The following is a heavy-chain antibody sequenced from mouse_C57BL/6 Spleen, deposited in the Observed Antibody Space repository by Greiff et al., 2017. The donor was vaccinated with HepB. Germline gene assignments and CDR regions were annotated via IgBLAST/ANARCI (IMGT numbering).Heavy chain of an antibody. CDR1: GFTFSDYY. CDR2: ISNGGGST. CDR3: ARRYCDSSYYAMDY. J-gene: IGHJ4*01. D-gene: IGHD1-1*01. Sequence: EVKLMESGGGLVQPGGSLKLSCAASGFTFSDYYMYWVRQTPEKRLEWVAYISNGGGSTYYPDTVKGRVTISRDNAKNTLYLQMSRLKSEDTAMYYCARRYCDSSYYAMDYWGQGTSVTVSS. V-gene: IGHV5-12*01.